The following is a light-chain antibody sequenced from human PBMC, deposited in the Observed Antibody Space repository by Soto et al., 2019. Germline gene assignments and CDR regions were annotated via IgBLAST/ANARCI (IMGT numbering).Light chain of an antibody. V-gene: IGKV3-15*01. CDR2: GAS. CDR1: RSVNSN. CDR3: QQYNDWPSLT. J-gene: IGKJ4*01. Sequence: EIVMTQSPGTLSVSPGERATLSCRASRSVNSNLAWYQQKPGQSPRLLMYGASTRATGIPARFSGSGSGTEFTLTISSLQPEDFAVYYCQQYNDWPSLTFGGGTKVEIK.